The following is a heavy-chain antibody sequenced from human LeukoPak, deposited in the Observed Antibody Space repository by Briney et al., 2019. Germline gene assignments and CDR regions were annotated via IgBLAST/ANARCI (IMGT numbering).Heavy chain of an antibody. CDR1: GFTFSSYS. V-gene: IGHV3-48*01. D-gene: IGHD3-22*01. CDR2: ISSSSSSI. CDR3: ARDWDHDSSDYNAFDI. J-gene: IGHJ3*02. Sequence: EGSLRLSCAASGFTFSSYSMNWVRQAPGKGLEWVSYISSSSSSIYYADSVKGRFTISRDNVKNSLYLQMNSLRAEDTAVYYCARDWDHDSSDYNAFDIWGQGTMVTVSS.